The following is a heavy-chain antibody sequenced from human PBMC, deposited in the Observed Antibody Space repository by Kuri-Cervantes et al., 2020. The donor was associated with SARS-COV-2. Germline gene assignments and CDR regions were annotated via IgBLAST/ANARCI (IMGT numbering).Heavy chain of an antibody. Sequence: ASVKVSCKAPGYTFTGYYMHWVRQAPGQGLEWMGWINPNSGGTNYAQKFQGWVTMTRDTSISTAYMELSRLRSDDTAVYYCARLSKYSSSSSYYYYGMDVWGQGTTVTVSS. D-gene: IGHD6-6*01. CDR3: ARLSKYSSSSSYYYYGMDV. J-gene: IGHJ6*02. V-gene: IGHV1-2*04. CDR2: INPNSGGT. CDR1: GYTFTGYY.